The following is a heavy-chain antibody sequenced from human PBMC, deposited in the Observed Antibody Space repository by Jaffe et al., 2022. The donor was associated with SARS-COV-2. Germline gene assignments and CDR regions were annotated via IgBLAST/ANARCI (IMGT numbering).Heavy chain of an antibody. Sequence: QLQLQESDPGLVKPSETLSLTCTVSGGSITSSSYYWGWVRQPPGKGLEWIGSIYYSGSVYYTPSLKSRVTISVDTSKSQFSLKLISVTAADTAKYHCVRQYSNGWPPLYYHMDVWGKGTTVTVSS. V-gene: IGHV4-39*01. J-gene: IGHJ6*03. CDR2: IYYSGSV. CDR3: VRQYSNGWPPLYYHMDV. CDR1: GGSITSSSYY. D-gene: IGHD6-19*01.